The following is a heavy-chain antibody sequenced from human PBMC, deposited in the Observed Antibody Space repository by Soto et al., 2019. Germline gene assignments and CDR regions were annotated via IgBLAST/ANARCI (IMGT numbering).Heavy chain of an antibody. D-gene: IGHD6-13*01. J-gene: IGHJ6*02. CDR2: IIPIFGTA. V-gene: IGHV1-69*13. Sequence: SVKVSCKASGGTFSSYAISWVRQAPGQGLEWMGGIIPIFGTANYAQKFQGRVTITADESTSTAYMELSSLRSEDTAVYYCARKGIANYGMDVWGQGTTVTVSS. CDR1: GGTFSSYA. CDR3: ARKGIANYGMDV.